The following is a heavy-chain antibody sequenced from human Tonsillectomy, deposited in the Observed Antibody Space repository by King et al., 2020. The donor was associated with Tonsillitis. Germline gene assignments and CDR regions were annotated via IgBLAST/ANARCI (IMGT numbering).Heavy chain of an antibody. Sequence: VQLVESGAEVKKPGSSVKVSCRASGATFTSYSFIWVRQAPGQGLEWMGGIIPLSRTTYYAQKFQGRITITADESTGTAYMDLSSLRSEDTAVYFCARVGKTSGYDVYYFDYWGQGTLVTVSS. CDR2: IIPLSRTT. CDR3: ARVGKTSGYDVYYFDY. D-gene: IGHD5-12*01. V-gene: IGHV1-69*01. CDR1: GATFTSYS. J-gene: IGHJ4*02.